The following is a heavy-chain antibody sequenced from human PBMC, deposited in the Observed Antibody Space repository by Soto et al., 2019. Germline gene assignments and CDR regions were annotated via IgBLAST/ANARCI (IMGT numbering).Heavy chain of an antibody. J-gene: IGHJ5*02. CDR1: GGSFSGYY. CDR2: INHSGST. D-gene: IGHD4-4*01. Sequence: SETLSLTCAVYGGSFSGYYWIWIRQPPGKGLEWIGEINHSGSTNYNPSLKSRVTISVDTSKNQFSLKLSSVTAADTAVYYCARGYSNWSLLNWFDPWGQGTLVTVSS. V-gene: IGHV4-34*01. CDR3: ARGYSNWSLLNWFDP.